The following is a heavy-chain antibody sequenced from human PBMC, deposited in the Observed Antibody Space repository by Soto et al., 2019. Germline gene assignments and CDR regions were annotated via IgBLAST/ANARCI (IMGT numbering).Heavy chain of an antibody. D-gene: IGHD3-16*01. Sequence: QVQLVQSGAEVKKPGASVKVSCKASGYTFTSYGISWVRQAPGQGLEWMGWISAYNGNTNYAQKLQGRVTMTPDTSTSTAYKQLRRLRSDDTAVYYCARDGALGEDHYYYGMDVWGQGTTVTVSS. V-gene: IGHV1-18*01. J-gene: IGHJ6*02. CDR2: ISAYNGNT. CDR3: ARDGALGEDHYYYGMDV. CDR1: GYTFTSYG.